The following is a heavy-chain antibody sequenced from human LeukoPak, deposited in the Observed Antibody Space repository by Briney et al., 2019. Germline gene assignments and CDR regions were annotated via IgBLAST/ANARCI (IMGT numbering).Heavy chain of an antibody. V-gene: IGHV3-30*04. J-gene: IGHJ4*02. CDR3: ARELRKTYYFDS. CDR2: ISYDGSNE. Sequence: GGSLRLSCAASGFTFSSYSMHWVHQAPGKGLEWVAVISYDGSNEYYADSVKGRFTISRDNSKNTLYLQMNSLRAEDTAMYYCARELRKTYYFDSWGQGTLVTVSS. CDR1: GFTFSSYS. D-gene: IGHD3-16*01.